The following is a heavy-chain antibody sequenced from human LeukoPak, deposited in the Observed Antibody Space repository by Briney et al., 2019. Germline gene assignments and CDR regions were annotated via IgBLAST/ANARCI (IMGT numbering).Heavy chain of an antibody. D-gene: IGHD2-15*01. CDR3: AGGEGYCSGGSCLALDY. CDR2: TIPIFGTA. V-gene: IGHV1-69*06. J-gene: IGHJ4*02. Sequence: ASVKVSCKASGGTFSSYAISWVRQAPGQGREWMGGTIPIFGTANYAQKLQGRVTITPDKSTSTAYMELSSLRSEDTAVYYCAGGEGYCSGGSCLALDYWGQGTLVTVSS. CDR1: GGTFSSYA.